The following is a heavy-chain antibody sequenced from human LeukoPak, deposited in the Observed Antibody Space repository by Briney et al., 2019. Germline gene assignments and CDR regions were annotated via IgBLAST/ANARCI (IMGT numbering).Heavy chain of an antibody. D-gene: IGHD2-8*01. Sequence: GGSLRLSCAASGLTFSNYGMHWVRQAPGKGLEWVAIISYDGNKKYYADSVKGRFTISRDNSKKTLNLQMNSLRTKDTAVYYCARGDCTTSTCYFDYWGQGTLVTVSS. CDR1: GLTFSNYG. CDR3: ARGDCTTSTCYFDY. CDR2: ISYDGNKK. J-gene: IGHJ4*02. V-gene: IGHV3-30*03.